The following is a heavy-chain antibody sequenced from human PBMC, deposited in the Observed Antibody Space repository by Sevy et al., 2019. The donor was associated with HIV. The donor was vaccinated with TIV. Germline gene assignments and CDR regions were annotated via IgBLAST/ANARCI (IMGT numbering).Heavy chain of an antibody. CDR1: GFTFSSYS. CDR2: ISSSSSYI. V-gene: IGHV3-21*01. CDR3: ARERGTRVVDY. D-gene: IGHD1-1*01. Sequence: GGSLRLSCVASGFTFSSYSMNWVRQAPGKGLEWVSSISSSSSYIYYADSVKGRFTISRDNAKNSLYLQMNSLRAEDTAVYYCARERGTRVVDYWGQGTLVTVSS. J-gene: IGHJ4*02.